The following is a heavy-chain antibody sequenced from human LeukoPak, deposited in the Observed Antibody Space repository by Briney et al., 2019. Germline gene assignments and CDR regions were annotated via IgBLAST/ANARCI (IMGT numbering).Heavy chain of an antibody. CDR2: IIPIFGTA. J-gene: IGHJ5*02. CDR1: GGTFSSYA. V-gene: IGHV1-69*13. CDR3: ARDRNSSSWYNWFDP. Sequence: ASVKVSCKASGGTFSSYAISWVRQAPGQGLEWMGGIIPIFGTANYAQKFQGRVTITADESTSTAYMELSSLRSEDTAVYYCARDRNSSSWYNWFDPWGQGTLVTVSS. D-gene: IGHD6-13*01.